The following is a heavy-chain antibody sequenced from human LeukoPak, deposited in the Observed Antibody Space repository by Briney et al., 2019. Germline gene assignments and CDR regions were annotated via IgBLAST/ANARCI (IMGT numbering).Heavy chain of an antibody. CDR1: GGSISGYY. J-gene: IGHJ4*02. V-gene: IGHV4-4*07. CDR2: VDSGGST. D-gene: IGHD5-12*01. CDR3: ARVYSGYDLPGSLANYYFDY. Sequence: SETLSLTCTVSGGSISGYYWSWIRQPAGKGLEWIGRVDSGGSTDYNPSLKSRVTMSVDTSRNQFSLKLSSLTAADTALYYSARVYSGYDLPGSLANYYFDYWGQATLLTVSS.